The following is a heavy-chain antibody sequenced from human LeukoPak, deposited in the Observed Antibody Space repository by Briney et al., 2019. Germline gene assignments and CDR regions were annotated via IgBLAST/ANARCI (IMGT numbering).Heavy chain of an antibody. CDR2: ISSSSSYI. J-gene: IGHJ4*02. V-gene: IGHV3-21*04. CDR1: GFTFSSYS. CDR3: AKGALPYYYYDSSGYYFDY. D-gene: IGHD3-22*01. Sequence: PGGSLRLSCAASGFTFSSYSMNWVRQAPGKGLEWVSSISSSSSYIYYADSVKGRFTISRDNSKNTLYLQMNSLRAEDTAVYYCAKGALPYYYYDSSGYYFDYWGQGTLVTVSS.